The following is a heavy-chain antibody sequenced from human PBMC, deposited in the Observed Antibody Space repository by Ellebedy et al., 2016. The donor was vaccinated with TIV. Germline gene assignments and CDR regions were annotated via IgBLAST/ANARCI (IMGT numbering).Heavy chain of an antibody. V-gene: IGHV5-51*01. J-gene: IGHJ4*02. D-gene: IGHD3-10*01. CDR2: IYPGDSDT. Sequence: GESLKISXKGSGYSFTSYWIGWVRQMPGKGLEWMGIIYPGDSDTRYSPSFQGQVTISADKSISTAYLQWSSLKASDSAMYYCARRNYYGSGNIGGFDYWGQGTLVTVSS. CDR1: GYSFTSYW. CDR3: ARRNYYGSGNIGGFDY.